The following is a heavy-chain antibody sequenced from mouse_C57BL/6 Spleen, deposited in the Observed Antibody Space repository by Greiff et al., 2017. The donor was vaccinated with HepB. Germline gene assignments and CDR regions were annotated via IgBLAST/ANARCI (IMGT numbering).Heavy chain of an antibody. D-gene: IGHD2-3*01. CDR3: ARSDGYPSYWYFDV. Sequence: VKLQQPGAELVMPGASVKLSCKASGYTFTSYWMHWVKQRPGQGLEWIGEIDPSDSYTNYNQKFKGKSTLTVDKSSSTAYMQLSSLTSEDSAVYYCARSDGYPSYWYFDVWGTGTTVTVSS. CDR2: IDPSDSYT. CDR1: GYTFTSYW. J-gene: IGHJ1*03. V-gene: IGHV1-69*01.